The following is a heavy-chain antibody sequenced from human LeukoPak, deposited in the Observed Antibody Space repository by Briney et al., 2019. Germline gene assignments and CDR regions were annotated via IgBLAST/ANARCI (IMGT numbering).Heavy chain of an antibody. Sequence: GASVTVSCKASGYTFTKSYIHWVRQAPGQRLEWMGLIKPGGDNTNYAQNFQGRVTMTSDTSARTVYMELSSLRSEDTAIYYCARIRDGYNDAYDIWGQGTVVTVPS. D-gene: IGHD5-24*01. CDR1: GYTFTKSY. CDR2: IKPGGDNT. CDR3: ARIRDGYNDAYDI. V-gene: IGHV1-46*01. J-gene: IGHJ3*02.